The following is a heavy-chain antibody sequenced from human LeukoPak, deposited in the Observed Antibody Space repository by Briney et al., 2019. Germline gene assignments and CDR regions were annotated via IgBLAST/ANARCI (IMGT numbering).Heavy chain of an antibody. CDR3: ARGKPSVRFLEWLSPNWFDP. D-gene: IGHD3-3*01. Sequence: SETLSLSCAVYGGSFSGYYWSWIRQPPGKGLEWIGEINHSGSTNYNPSLKSRVIISVDTSKNQFSLKLSSVTAADTAVYYCARGKPSVRFLEWLSPNWFDPWGQGTLVTVSS. J-gene: IGHJ5*02. CDR2: INHSGST. CDR1: GGSFSGYY. V-gene: IGHV4-34*01.